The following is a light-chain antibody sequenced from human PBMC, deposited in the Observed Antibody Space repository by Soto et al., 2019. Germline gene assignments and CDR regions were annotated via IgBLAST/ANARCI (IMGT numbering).Light chain of an antibody. CDR2: DAS. J-gene: IGKJ1*01. V-gene: IGKV1-5*01. CDR1: QSISSW. CDR3: QQYNSYWT. Sequence: DIQMTQSPSTLSASVGDRVTITCRASQSISSWLAWYQQKPGKAPKLLIYDASRLESGVPSRFSGSGPGTEFTLTISSLQPDDFATYYCQQYNSYWTFGQGTKVDIK.